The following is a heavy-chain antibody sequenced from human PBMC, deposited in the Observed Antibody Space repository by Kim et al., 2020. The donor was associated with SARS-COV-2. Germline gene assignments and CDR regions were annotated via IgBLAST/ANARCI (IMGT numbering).Heavy chain of an antibody. Sequence: GGSLRLSCAASGFTFSSYGMHWVRQAPGKGLEWVAVISYDGSNKYYADSVKGRFTISRDNSKNTLYLQMNSLRAEDTAVYYCAKDLRYCSGGSCYSLYY. J-gene: IGHJ6*01. CDR1: GFTFSSYG. CDR2: ISYDGSNK. V-gene: IGHV3-30*18. D-gene: IGHD2-15*01. CDR3: AKDLRYCSGGSCYSLYY.